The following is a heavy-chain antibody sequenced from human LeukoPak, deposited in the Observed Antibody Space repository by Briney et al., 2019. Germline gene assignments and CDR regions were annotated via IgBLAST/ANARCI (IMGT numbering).Heavy chain of an antibody. CDR1: GFTFSHYA. J-gene: IGHJ4*02. V-gene: IGHV3-23*01. Sequence: GGSLRLSCAASGFTFSHYAMSWVRQAPGKGLEWVSAISGTGGSTYYADSVKGRFTISRDNSKNTLYLQMNSLRAEDTAVYYCASSSRDGYNYRDYWGQGTLVTVSS. CDR3: ASSSRDGYNYRDY. D-gene: IGHD5-24*01. CDR2: ISGTGGST.